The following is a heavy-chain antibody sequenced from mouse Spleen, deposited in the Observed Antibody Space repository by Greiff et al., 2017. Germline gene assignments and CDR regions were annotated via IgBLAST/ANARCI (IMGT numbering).Heavy chain of an antibody. J-gene: IGHJ3*01. D-gene: IGHD1-1*01. CDR1: GYTFTSYW. CDR3: ASYHDGSFAY. Sequence: QVQLQQPGAELVKPGASVKLSCKASGYTFTSYWMHWVKQRPGQGLEWIGEIDPSDSYTNYNQKFKGKATLTVDKSSSTAYMQLSSLTSEDSAVYYCASYHDGSFAYWGQGTLVTVSA. V-gene: IGHV1-69*02. CDR2: IDPSDSYT.